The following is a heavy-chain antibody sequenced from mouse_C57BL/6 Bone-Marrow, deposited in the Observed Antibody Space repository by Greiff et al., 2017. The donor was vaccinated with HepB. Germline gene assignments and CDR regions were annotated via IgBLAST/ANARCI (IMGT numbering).Heavy chain of an antibody. CDR2: IWGVGST. Sequence: VQLVESGPGLVAPSQSLSITCTVSGFSLTSYGVDWVRQSPGKGLEWLGVIWGVGSTNYNSALKSRLSISKDNSKSQVFLKMNSLQTDDTAMYYCARRISYYGSSYDYAMDYWGQGTSVTVSS. CDR3: ARRISYYGSSYDYAMDY. V-gene: IGHV2-6*01. D-gene: IGHD1-1*01. J-gene: IGHJ4*01. CDR1: GFSLTSYG.